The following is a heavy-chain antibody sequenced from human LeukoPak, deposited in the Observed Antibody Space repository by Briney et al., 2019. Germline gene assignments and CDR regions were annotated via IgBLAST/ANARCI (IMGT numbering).Heavy chain of an antibody. CDR2: IYTSGST. V-gene: IGHV4-61*02. D-gene: IGHD3/OR15-3a*01. Sequence: SQTLSLTCTVSGGSISSGSYYWSWIRQPAGKGLEWIGRIYTSGSTNYNPSLKSRATISVDTSKNQFSLKLSSVTAADTAVYYCARGWDWDAFDIWGQGTMVTVSS. J-gene: IGHJ3*02. CDR1: GGSISSGSYY. CDR3: ARGWDWDAFDI.